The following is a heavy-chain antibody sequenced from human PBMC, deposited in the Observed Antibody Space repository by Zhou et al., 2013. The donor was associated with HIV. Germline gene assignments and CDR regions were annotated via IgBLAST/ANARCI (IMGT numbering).Heavy chain of an antibody. CDR2: FDREDVQA. D-gene: IGHD3-3*01. J-gene: IGHJ2*01. V-gene: IGHV1-24*01. Sequence: QVQLVQSGAEVKKPGASVKVSCKVSGNSLTEVSLHWVRQALGKGLEWVGGFDREDVQAVYAEKFYGRVTVTQDTSTDTAYMELRGLRYEDSGLYYCATNPRGTDTVFGVASPYLWGRGTLVAVSS. CDR3: ATNPRGTDTVFGVASPYL. CDR1: GNSLTEVS.